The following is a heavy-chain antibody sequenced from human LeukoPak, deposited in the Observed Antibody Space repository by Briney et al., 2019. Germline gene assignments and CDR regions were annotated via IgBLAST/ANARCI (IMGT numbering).Heavy chain of an antibody. CDR3: AKDIEWRGLAGYRDAFDI. CDR1: AFTFNNYW. D-gene: IGHD5-18*01. CDR2: IKGDGSST. V-gene: IGHV3-74*01. Sequence: GGSLRLSCVASAFTFNNYWMHWVRQAPGKGLVWVSRIKGDGSSTNYADSVRGRFTISRDNAKNSLYLQMNSLRVEDTALYYCAKDIEWRGLAGYRDAFDIWGQGTMVTVSS. J-gene: IGHJ3*02.